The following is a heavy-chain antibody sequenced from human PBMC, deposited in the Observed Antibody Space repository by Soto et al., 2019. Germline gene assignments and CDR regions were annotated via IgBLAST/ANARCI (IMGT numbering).Heavy chain of an antibody. J-gene: IGHJ1*01. CDR3: ARVAVAGTSPTPHGFDE. V-gene: IGHV1-18*01. D-gene: IGHD6-19*01. CDR1: GYIFTSYG. Sequence: DSVQVSCKASGYIFTSYGISWVRLVPGQGLEWMGWISAYKGDTKYAQILQGRVTMTTDTSTRTAYMELRSLTSDDTAVYYCARVAVAGTSPTPHGFDERGQGNLVTVS. CDR2: ISAYKGDT.